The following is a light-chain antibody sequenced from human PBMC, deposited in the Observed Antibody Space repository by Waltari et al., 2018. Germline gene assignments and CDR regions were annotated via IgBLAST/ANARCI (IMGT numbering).Light chain of an antibody. Sequence: EIVLTQSPDTLSLSPGERATLSCRASQTVYSSSLVWYQQKPGQAPRLLIYGASTRATWIPDRFSGSGSGTDFTLTISRVEPEDFVVYYCQQYGTSARVTFGQGTRLEIK. CDR1: QTVYSSS. V-gene: IGKV3-20*01. CDR3: QQYGTSARVT. CDR2: GAS. J-gene: IGKJ5*01.